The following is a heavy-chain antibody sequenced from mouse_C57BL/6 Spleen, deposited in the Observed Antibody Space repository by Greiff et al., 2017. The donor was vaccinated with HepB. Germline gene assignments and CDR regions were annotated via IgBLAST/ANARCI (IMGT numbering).Heavy chain of an antibody. CDR3: ATSHSSGYAMDY. V-gene: IGHV1-74*01. Sequence: KQRPGQGLEWIGRIHPSDSDTNYNQKFKGKATLTVDKSSSTAYMQLSSLTSEDSAVYYCATSHSSGYAMDYWGQGTSVTVSS. D-gene: IGHD6-1*01. CDR2: IHPSDSDT. J-gene: IGHJ4*01.